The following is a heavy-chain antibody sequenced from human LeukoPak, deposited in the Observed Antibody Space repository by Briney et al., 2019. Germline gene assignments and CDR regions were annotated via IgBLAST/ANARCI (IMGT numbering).Heavy chain of an antibody. Sequence: GGSLRLSCAASGFTFSSYGMSWVRQAPGKGLEWVSAISGSGGSTYYADSVKGRFTISRDNSKNTLYLQMNSLRAEDTAVYYCAKVYDILTGYLDYWGQGTLVTVSS. V-gene: IGHV3-23*01. D-gene: IGHD3-9*01. CDR2: ISGSGGST. J-gene: IGHJ4*02. CDR3: AKVYDILTGYLDY. CDR1: GFTFSSYG.